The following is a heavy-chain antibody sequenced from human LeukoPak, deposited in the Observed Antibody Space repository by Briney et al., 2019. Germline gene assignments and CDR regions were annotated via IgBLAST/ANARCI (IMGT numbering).Heavy chain of an antibody. D-gene: IGHD4-17*01. CDR3: AREDYGDRLFGY. J-gene: IGHJ4*02. V-gene: IGHV1-69*06. CDR1: GGTFSSHA. Sequence: GSSVKVSCKACGGTFSSHAISWVRQAPGQGLEWMGGIIPIFGTANYAQKFHGRVTITADKSTSTAYMELSSLRSEDTAVYYCAREDYGDRLFGYWGQGTLVTVSS. CDR2: IIPIFGTA.